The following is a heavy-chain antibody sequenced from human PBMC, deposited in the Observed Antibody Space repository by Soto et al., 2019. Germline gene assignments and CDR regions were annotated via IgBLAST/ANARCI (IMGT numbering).Heavy chain of an antibody. CDR1: GFTVSSNY. J-gene: IGHJ6*02. D-gene: IGHD3-9*01. CDR2: IYSGGST. CDR3: VIKQKTEYDILTGYYPYYYGMDV. V-gene: IGHV3-66*01. Sequence: GGSLRLSCAASGFTVSSNYMSWVLQAPGKGLEWVSVIYSGGSTYYADSVKGRFTISRDNSKNTLYLQMNSLRAEDTAVYYCVIKQKTEYDILTGYYPYYYGMDVWGQGTTVTVSS.